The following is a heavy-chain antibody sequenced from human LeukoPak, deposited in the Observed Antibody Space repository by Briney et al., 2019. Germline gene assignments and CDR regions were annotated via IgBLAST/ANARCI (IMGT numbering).Heavy chain of an antibody. D-gene: IGHD1-26*01. CDR2: IYHSGSA. CDR1: GGSISSSNW. V-gene: IGHV4-4*02. Sequence: SETLSLTCAVSGGSISSSNWWSWVRQPPGKGLEWIGGIYHSGSANYNPSLKSRVTISVDTSKNQFSLKLSSVTAANTAVYYCARGESKYSGSYYHWGQGTLVTVSS. CDR3: ARGESKYSGSYYH. J-gene: IGHJ5*02.